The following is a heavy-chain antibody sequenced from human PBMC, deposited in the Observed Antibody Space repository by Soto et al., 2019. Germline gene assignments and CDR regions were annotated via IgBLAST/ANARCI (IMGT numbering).Heavy chain of an antibody. J-gene: IGHJ5*02. D-gene: IGHD2-8*02. CDR2: INPSGGST. CDR1: GYTFTSYY. CDR3: ARVSSNPWWWFDP. Sequence: GASVKVSCKTSGYTFTSYYMHWVRQAPGQGLEWMGIINPSGGSTSYAQKFQGRVTMTRDTSTSTVYMELSSLRSEDTAVYYCARVSSNPWWWFDPWGQGTLVTVSS. V-gene: IGHV1-46*01.